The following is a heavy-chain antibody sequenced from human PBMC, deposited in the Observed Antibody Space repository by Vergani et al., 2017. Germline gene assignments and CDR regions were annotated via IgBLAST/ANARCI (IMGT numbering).Heavy chain of an antibody. CDR3: ARDATMVRGVSRYYFDY. D-gene: IGHD3-10*01. CDR1: GGTFSSYA. CDR2: IIPIFGTA. Sequence: QVQLVQSGAEVKKPGSSVKVSCKASGGTFSSYAISWVRQAPGQGLEWMGGIIPIFGTANYAQKFQGRVTITADESTSTAYMELSSLRSEDTAVYYCARDATMVRGVSRYYFDYWGQGTLVTVSS. J-gene: IGHJ4*02. V-gene: IGHV1-69*01.